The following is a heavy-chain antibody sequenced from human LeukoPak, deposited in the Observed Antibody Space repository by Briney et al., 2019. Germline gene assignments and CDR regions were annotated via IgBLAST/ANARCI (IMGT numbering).Heavy chain of an antibody. J-gene: IGHJ6*02. CDR2: ISYDGSNK. V-gene: IGHV3-30-3*01. D-gene: IGHD2-2*02. Sequence: GGSLRLSCAASGFTFSDNAMHWVRQAPGKGLEWVAVISYDGSNKYYADSVKGRFTISRDNSKNTLYLQMNSLRAEDTALYYCARDFAGYCSSTSCYIGSYYYGMDVWGQGTTVTVSS. CDR1: GFTFSDNA. CDR3: ARDFAGYCSSTSCYIGSYYYGMDV.